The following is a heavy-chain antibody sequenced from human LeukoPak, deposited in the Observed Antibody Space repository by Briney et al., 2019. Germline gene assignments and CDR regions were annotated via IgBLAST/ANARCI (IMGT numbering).Heavy chain of an antibody. V-gene: IGHV3-48*03. CDR1: GFTFSSYE. CDR2: ISSSGSTI. Sequence: GGSLRLSCAASGFTFSSYEMNWVRQAPGKGLEWVSYISSSGSTIYYADSVKGRFTISRDNAENSLYLQMNSLRAEDTAVYYCARDNYDILTGYLTNYFDYWGQGTLVTVSS. CDR3: ARDNYDILTGYLTNYFDY. J-gene: IGHJ4*02. D-gene: IGHD3-9*01.